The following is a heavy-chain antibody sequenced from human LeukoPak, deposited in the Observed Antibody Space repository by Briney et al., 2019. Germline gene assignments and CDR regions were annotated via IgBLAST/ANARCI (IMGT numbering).Heavy chain of an antibody. Sequence: SETLSLTCTVSGGYFSGYYWSWIRQSAGKGLEWIGRMHTGGTTNYNPSLQSRVILSVDVSKSQLSLNLTSVTAADTAVYYCARDTHYDFWGGYLNSFDPWGQGALVTVSS. D-gene: IGHD3-3*01. V-gene: IGHV4-4*07. CDR2: MHTGGTT. CDR3: ARDTHYDFWGGYLNSFDP. J-gene: IGHJ5*02. CDR1: GGYFSGYY.